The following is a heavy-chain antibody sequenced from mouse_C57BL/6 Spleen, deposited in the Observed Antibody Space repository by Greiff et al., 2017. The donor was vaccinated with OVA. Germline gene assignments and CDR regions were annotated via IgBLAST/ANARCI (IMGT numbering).Heavy chain of an antibody. CDR3: AREANWDFYAMDY. CDR1: GFTFSDYG. V-gene: IGHV5-17*01. D-gene: IGHD4-1*01. J-gene: IGHJ4*01. CDR2: ISSGSSTI. Sequence: EVKVVESGGGLVKPGGSLKLSCAASGFTFSDYGMHWVRQAPEKGLEWVAYISSGSSTIYYADTVKGRFTISRDNAKNTLFLQMTSLRSEDTAMYYCAREANWDFYAMDYWGQGTSVTVSS.